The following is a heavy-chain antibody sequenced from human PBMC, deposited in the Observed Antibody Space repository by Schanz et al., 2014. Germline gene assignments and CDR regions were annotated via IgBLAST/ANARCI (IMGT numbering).Heavy chain of an antibody. CDR2: ISHDGNNK. V-gene: IGHV3-30-3*02. D-gene: IGHD3-9*01. J-gene: IGHJ4*02. Sequence: QAQLVESGGGVVQPGRSLRLSCAASGFAFRSYAMHWVRQAPGKGLEWAALISHDGNNKHYVDSVKGRFIISRDNSKNTLYLQVNSLRAEDTAVYYCAKHVRSLTGNDYWGQGTLVTVSS. CDR3: AKHVRSLTGNDY. CDR1: GFAFRSYA.